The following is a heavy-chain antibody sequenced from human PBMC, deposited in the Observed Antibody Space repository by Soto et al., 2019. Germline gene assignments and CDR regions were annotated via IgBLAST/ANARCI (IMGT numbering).Heavy chain of an antibody. D-gene: IGHD3-10*01. J-gene: IGHJ5*02. V-gene: IGHV3-30*15. CDR3: ARGTSGGSWFDP. Sequence: ICRDNSKNTLYLQMSSLRSEDTAVYYCARGTSGGSWFDPWGQGTLVTVSS.